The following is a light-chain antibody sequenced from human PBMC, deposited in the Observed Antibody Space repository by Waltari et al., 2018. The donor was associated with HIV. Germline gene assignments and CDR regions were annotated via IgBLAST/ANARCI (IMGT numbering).Light chain of an antibody. V-gene: IGLV2-23*01. CDR3: WSYAGSAPYGR. J-gene: IGLJ2*01. CDR2: EGT. Sequence: QSALTQPASVSGPPGPPFTISCTATSSDLGSHNIFSWYQQHPGKAPYPLIYEGTKRPSGISNRVSGSKSVNTASLPISGLQAAVEADDFGWSYAGSAPYGRLGGGTKLTVL. CDR1: SSDLGSHNI.